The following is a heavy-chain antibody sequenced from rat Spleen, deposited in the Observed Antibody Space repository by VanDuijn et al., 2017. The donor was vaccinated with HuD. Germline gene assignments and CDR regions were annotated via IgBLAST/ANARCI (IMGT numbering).Heavy chain of an antibody. CDR1: GFTFNRYW. Sequence: EVQLVESGGGLVQPGRSLKLSCVGSGFTFNRYWMYWVRQAPGKGLDWVASITNTGASIYYPDSVKGRFTISRDNAQNTLYLQMNSLRSEDTATYYCTRGGTGGFAYWGQGTLVTVSS. CDR3: TRGGTGGFAY. CDR2: ITNTGASI. D-gene: IGHD4-3*01. V-gene: IGHV5-31*01. J-gene: IGHJ3*01.